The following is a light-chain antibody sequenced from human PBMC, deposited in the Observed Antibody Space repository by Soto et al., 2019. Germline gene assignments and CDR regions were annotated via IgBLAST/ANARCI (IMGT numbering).Light chain of an antibody. Sequence: EIVMTQSPATLSVSPGERATLSCRASQSVSTNLAWYQEKPGQAPRLLIYGASTRATGIPDRISGSGSGTEFTLTISSLQSEDFAVYYCQQYNNWPPLTFGGGTKVEIK. CDR2: GAS. V-gene: IGKV3-15*01. CDR3: QQYNNWPPLT. J-gene: IGKJ4*01. CDR1: QSVSTN.